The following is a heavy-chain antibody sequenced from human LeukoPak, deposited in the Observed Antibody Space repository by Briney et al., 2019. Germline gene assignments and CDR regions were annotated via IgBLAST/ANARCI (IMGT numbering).Heavy chain of an antibody. V-gene: IGHV3-48*04. Sequence: GGSLRLSCAASGFTFSSYSMNWVRQAPGKGLEWVSYISSSSSTIYYADSVKGRFTISRDNAKNSLYLQMNGLRAEDTAVYYCARDARAYYDFWSGYNWFDPWGQGTLVTVSS. CDR1: GFTFSSYS. D-gene: IGHD3-3*01. J-gene: IGHJ5*02. CDR3: ARDARAYYDFWSGYNWFDP. CDR2: ISSSSSTI.